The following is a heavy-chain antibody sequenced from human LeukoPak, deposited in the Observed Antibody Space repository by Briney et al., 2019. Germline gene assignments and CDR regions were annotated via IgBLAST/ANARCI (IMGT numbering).Heavy chain of an antibody. D-gene: IGHD2-2*01. CDR1: GGPLSSGDYY. J-gene: IGHJ6*02. Sequence: SQTLSLIRTVSGGPLSSGDYYWSWIRQPPGTGLEWVGSFYCSGSTYYHASLKSRVTISLDTSKNQFSLKLSSVAAADTAVYCCARAPQYCSSISCQQSTFYYWYGMDVWGQGTTVTVSS. CDR2: FYCSGST. V-gene: IGHV4-30-4*01. CDR3: ARAPQYCSSISCQQSTFYYWYGMDV.